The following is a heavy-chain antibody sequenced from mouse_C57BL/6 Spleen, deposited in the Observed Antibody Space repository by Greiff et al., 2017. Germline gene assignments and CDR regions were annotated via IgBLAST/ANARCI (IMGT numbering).Heavy chain of an antibody. CDR1: GYTFTDYE. J-gene: IGHJ2*01. Sequence: VKLQESGAELVRPGASVTLSCKASGYTFTDYEMHWVKQTPVHGLEWIGAIDPETGGTAYNQKFKGKAILTADKSSSTAYMELRSLTSDDSAVYYCTRSTTVVVPYYFDYWGQGTTLTVSS. V-gene: IGHV1-15*01. CDR3: TRSTTVVVPYYFDY. D-gene: IGHD1-1*01. CDR2: IDPETGGT.